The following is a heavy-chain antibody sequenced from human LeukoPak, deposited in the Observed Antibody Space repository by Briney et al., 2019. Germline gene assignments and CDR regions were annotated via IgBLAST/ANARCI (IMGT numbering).Heavy chain of an antibody. CDR3: ARGVVVPAAMYHDAFDI. D-gene: IGHD2-2*01. CDR1: GGTFSSYA. CDR2: IIPIFGTA. V-gene: IGHV1-69*06. J-gene: IGHJ3*02. Sequence: VASVKVSCKASGGTFSSYAISWVRQAPGQGLGWMGRIIPIFGTANYAQKFQGRVTITADKSTSTAYMELSSLRSEDTAVYYCARGVVVPAAMYHDAFDIWGQGTMVTVSS.